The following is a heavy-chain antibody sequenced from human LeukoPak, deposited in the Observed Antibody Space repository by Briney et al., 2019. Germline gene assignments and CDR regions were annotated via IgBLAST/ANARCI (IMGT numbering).Heavy chain of an antibody. J-gene: IGHJ4*02. CDR1: GFTFSDYY. CDR3: AKDRTTVTTFLDY. D-gene: IGHD4-17*01. V-gene: IGHV3-11*04. CDR2: ISSSGSTI. Sequence: GGSLRLSCAASGFTFSDYYMSWIRQAPGKGLEWVSYISSSGSTIYYADSVKGRFTISRDNSKDTLYLQMKSLKAEDTAVYYCAKDRTTVTTFLDYWGQGTLVTVSS.